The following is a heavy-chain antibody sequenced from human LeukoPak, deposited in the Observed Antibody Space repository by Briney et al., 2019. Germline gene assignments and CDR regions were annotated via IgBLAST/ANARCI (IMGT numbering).Heavy chain of an antibody. D-gene: IGHD2-8*02. CDR2: IFPSGGEI. CDR1: GFTFGSYS. CDR3: ATYRQVLLPFES. V-gene: IGHV3-21*04. Sequence: GGSLRLSCAASGFTFGSYSMNWVRQAPGKGLEWVSSIFPSGGEIHYADSVRGRFTISRDNSKSTLSLQMNSLRAEDTAIYYCATYRQVLLPFESWGQGTLVTVSS. J-gene: IGHJ4*02.